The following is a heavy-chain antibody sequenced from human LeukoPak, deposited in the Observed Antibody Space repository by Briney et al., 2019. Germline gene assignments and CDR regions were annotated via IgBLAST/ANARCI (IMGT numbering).Heavy chain of an antibody. D-gene: IGHD3-22*01. V-gene: IGHV3-21*01. J-gene: IGHJ6*02. Sequence: GGSLRLSCAASGFTFSSYSMNWVRQAPGKGLXXXXXXXXXXSYIYYADSVXGRFTISRDNAKNSLYLQMNSLRAEDTAVYYCARFFGSSGYYGASYYYGMDVWGQGTTVTVSS. CDR2: XXXXXSYI. CDR3: ARFFGSSGYYGASYYYGMDV. CDR1: GFTFSSYS.